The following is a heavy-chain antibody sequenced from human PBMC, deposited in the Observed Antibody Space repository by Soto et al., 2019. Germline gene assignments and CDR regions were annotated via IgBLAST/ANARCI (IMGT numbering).Heavy chain of an antibody. D-gene: IGHD2-15*01. CDR3: AKVLDLVVVVAATEGGYFDL. CDR1: GFTFSSYA. J-gene: IGHJ2*01. CDR2: ISGSGGST. V-gene: IGHV3-23*01. Sequence: PGGSLRLSCAASGFTFSSYAMSWVRQAPGKGLEWVSAISGSGGSTYYADSVKGRFTISRDNSKNTLYLQMNSLRAEDTAVYYCAKVLDLVVVVAATEGGYFDLWGRGTLVTVSS.